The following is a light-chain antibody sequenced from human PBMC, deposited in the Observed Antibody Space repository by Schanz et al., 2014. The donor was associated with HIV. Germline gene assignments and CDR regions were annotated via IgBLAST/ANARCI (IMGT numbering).Light chain of an antibody. CDR2: LNSDGSH. Sequence: VLTQSPSASASLGASVKLTCTLSSGHSSYAIAWHQQQPEKGPRYLMKLNSDGSHSKGDVIPDRFSGSSSGAERYLTISSLQSEDEADYYCQTWGAGFRVFGGGTKLTVL. CDR3: QTWGAGFRV. CDR1: SGHSSYA. J-gene: IGLJ3*02. V-gene: IGLV4-69*01.